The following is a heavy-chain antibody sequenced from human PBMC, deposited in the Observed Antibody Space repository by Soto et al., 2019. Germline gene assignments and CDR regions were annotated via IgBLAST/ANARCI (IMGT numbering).Heavy chain of an antibody. CDR1: GFTFSSYG. CDR2: ISYDGSNK. Sequence: GGSLILSCAASGFTFSSYGMHWVRQAPGKGLEWVAVISYDGSNKYYVDSVKGRFTISRDNSKNTLYLQMNSLRAEDTAVYYCAKDSTGSLDVWGQGTTVTVSS. J-gene: IGHJ6*02. V-gene: IGHV3-30*18. CDR3: AKDSTGSLDV.